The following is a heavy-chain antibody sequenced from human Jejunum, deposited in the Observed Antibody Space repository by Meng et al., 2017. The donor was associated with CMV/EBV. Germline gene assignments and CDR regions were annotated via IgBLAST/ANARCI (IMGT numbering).Heavy chain of an antibody. CDR3: VRGRCTKTSCYTGAFDH. V-gene: IGHV4-4*02. D-gene: IGHD2-2*02. J-gene: IGHJ5*02. CDR1: SIASSPW. CDR2: ISPTAAR. Sequence: SIASSPWWRVVRQSPGRGLEWIAEISPTAARNYNQSLKSRVTISVDYSKSQFSLMLTSVTAADTAVYYCVRGRCTKTSCYTGAFDHWGQGTLVTVSS.